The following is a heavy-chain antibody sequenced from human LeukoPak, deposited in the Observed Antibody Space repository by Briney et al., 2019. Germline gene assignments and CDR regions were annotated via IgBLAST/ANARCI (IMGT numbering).Heavy chain of an antibody. J-gene: IGHJ5*02. D-gene: IGHD3-22*01. CDR1: GYTFTGYY. Sequence: ASVKVSCKASGYTFTGYYMHWVRQAPGQGLEWMGWINPNSGGTNYAQKFQGRVTMTRDTSISTAYMELSRLRSDDAAVYYCARGYDSPGNNNWFDPWGQGTLVTVSS. V-gene: IGHV1-2*02. CDR3: ARGYDSPGNNNWFDP. CDR2: INPNSGGT.